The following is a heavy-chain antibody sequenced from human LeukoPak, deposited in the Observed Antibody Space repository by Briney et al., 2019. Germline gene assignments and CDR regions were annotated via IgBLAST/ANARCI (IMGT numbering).Heavy chain of an antibody. J-gene: IGHJ5*02. V-gene: IGHV5-51*01. CDR2: IYPGDSDT. CDR3: ARQIAAAGTINWFDP. D-gene: IGHD6-13*01. CDR1: GYSFTSYW. Sequence: PGESLKVSCKGSGYSFTSYWIGWVCQMPGKGLEWMGIIYPGDSDTRYSPSFQGQVTISADKSISTAYLQWSSLKASDTAMYYCARQIAAAGTINWFDPWGQGTLVAVSS.